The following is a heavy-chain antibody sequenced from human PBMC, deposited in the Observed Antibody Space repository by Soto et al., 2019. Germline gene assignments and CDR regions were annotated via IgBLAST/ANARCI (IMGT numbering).Heavy chain of an antibody. CDR2: IILIFGTA. Sequence: QVQLVQSGAEVKKPGSSVKVSCKASGGTFSSYAISWLRQAPGQGLEWMGGIILIFGTANYAQKFQGRVTITADESTSPAYLEMSRLRSEDTAVYYYARTTLYYYDSRGTNKGPYYYGMDVWGPGTTVTVSS. CDR3: ARTTLYYYDSRGTNKGPYYYGMDV. J-gene: IGHJ6*02. D-gene: IGHD3-22*01. V-gene: IGHV1-69*12. CDR1: GGTFSSYA.